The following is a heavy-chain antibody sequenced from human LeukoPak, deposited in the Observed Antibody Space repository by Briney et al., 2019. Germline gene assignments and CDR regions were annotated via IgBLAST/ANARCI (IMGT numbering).Heavy chain of an antibody. CDR2: IRSTANGYAT. J-gene: IGHJ4*02. CDR1: GFTFSSYG. V-gene: IGHV3-73*01. Sequence: QSGGSLRLSCAASGFTFSSYGMHWVRQASGKGLEGGGRIRSTANGYATAYAASVKGRFTIARDDSKNTAYLQMDSLKTEDTAVYYCTGNYYGSGSYADFDYWGQGTLVTVSS. CDR3: TGNYYGSGSYADFDY. D-gene: IGHD3-10*01.